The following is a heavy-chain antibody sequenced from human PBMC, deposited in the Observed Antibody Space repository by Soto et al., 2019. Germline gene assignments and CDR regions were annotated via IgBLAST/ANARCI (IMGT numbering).Heavy chain of an antibody. CDR1: GYTFTDYY. J-gene: IGHJ5*02. V-gene: IGHV1-2*02. Sequence: QVQLVQSGAEVKKPGASVKVSCKASGYTFTDYYLHWVRQAPGQGFEWMGWINPKRRGTNYAQKFQGRVTMTRDTSNSTAYMELRGLRSDDTAVYYCARVTLKAGNWFDPWGQGTLVTVSS. CDR3: ARVTLKAGNWFDP. CDR2: INPKRRGT.